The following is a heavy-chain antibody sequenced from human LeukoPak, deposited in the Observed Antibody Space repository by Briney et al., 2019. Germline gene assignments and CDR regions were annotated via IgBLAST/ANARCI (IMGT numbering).Heavy chain of an antibody. Sequence: GGSLRLSCAASGFTFSNAWMSWVRQAPGKGLEWVGRIKSKTDGGTTDYAAPVKGRFTISRDNAKNSLYLQMNSLRAEDTAVYYCVKEVENSSGWYSHFDYWGQGTLVTVSS. CDR1: GFTFSNAW. V-gene: IGHV3-15*01. CDR3: VKEVENSSGWYSHFDY. D-gene: IGHD6-19*01. J-gene: IGHJ4*02. CDR2: IKSKTDGGTT.